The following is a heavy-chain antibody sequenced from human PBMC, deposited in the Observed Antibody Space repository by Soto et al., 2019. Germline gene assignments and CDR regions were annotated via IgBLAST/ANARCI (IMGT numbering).Heavy chain of an antibody. V-gene: IGHV4-38-2*02. CDR1: GGSFSGYY. CDR2: VYHSRSA. CDR3: ARDRGGATSSFDY. D-gene: IGHD1-26*01. J-gene: IGHJ4*02. Sequence: PSETLSLTCAVYGGSFSGYYWGWIRQPPGKGLEWIGSVYHSRSADYNASLKSRVTISVDTSKNQFSLRLNSVTAADTAVYYCARDRGGATSSFDYWGQGTLVTVSS.